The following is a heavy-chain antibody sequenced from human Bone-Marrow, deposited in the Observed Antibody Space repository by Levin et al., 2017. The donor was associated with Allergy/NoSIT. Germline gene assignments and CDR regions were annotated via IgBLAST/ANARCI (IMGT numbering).Heavy chain of an antibody. Sequence: SGFTFSTYSMNWVRQVPGKGLEWVSSISDSGDTTYYVDSVKGRFTVSRDNSKKTLFLQMNNLRAEDTAVYYCAKSRGGYYEGAFDVWGQGTMVAVSS. CDR2: ISDSGDTT. J-gene: IGHJ3*01. CDR3: AKSRGGYYEGAFDV. CDR1: GFTFSTYS. D-gene: IGHD3-22*01. V-gene: IGHV3-23*01.